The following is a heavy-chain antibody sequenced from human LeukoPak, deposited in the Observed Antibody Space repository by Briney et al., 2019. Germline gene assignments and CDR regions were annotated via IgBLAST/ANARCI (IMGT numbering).Heavy chain of an antibody. D-gene: IGHD6-13*01. V-gene: IGHV1-2*02. CDR3: ARELETPSIAAASKGDGVAV. Sequence: ASVKVSCKASGYTITGHYIHWVRQAPGQGLEWMGWINPNSGGTNYAQKFQGRVTMTRDTSISTAYMELSRLRSDDTAVYYCARELETPSIAAASKGDGVAVEGRGTGVTVSS. CDR2: INPNSGGT. J-gene: IGHJ6*02. CDR1: GYTITGHY.